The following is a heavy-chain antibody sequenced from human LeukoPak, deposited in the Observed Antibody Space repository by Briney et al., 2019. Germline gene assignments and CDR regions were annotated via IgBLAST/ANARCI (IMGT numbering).Heavy chain of an antibody. CDR3: ARGPIIDIVVIPAAADYYHMNV. J-gene: IGHJ6*03. D-gene: IGHD2-2*01. V-gene: IGHV1-18*01. Sequence: ASVKVSCKASGYTLTSYGISWVRQAPGQGLEWMGWISAYNGNTRYAQKLQGRVTMTTDSSTSTAYMELRSLRSDDTAVYYCARGPIIDIVVIPAAADYYHMNVWGKGTTVTVSS. CDR1: GYTLTSYG. CDR2: ISAYNGNT.